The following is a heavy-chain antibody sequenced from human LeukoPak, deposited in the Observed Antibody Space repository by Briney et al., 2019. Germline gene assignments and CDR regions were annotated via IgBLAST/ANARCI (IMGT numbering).Heavy chain of an antibody. V-gene: IGHV3-23*01. CDR1: GFIFSNYA. CDR3: AKAPPYTKYFDY. D-gene: IGHD1-1*01. Sequence: GGSLRLSCAGSGFIFSNYAMSWVRQAPGQGLKWVSTISNSGDATFYADAVKGRFTISRDNSKNTLYLQMYSLRAEDTAIYYCAKAPPYTKYFDYWGQGTLLTVSS. CDR2: ISNSGDAT. J-gene: IGHJ4*02.